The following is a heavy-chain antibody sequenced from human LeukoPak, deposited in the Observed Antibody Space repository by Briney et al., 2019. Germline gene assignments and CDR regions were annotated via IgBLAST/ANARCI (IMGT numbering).Heavy chain of an antibody. CDR3: ARGSWDYDTKTPYGMDV. J-gene: IGHJ6*02. CDR2: INANSGGT. Sequence: GASVKVSCKASGYSFTAYYMHWVRQAPGQGLEWMGCINANSGGTKHAQRFQGRVTMTRDTSIRTTYMELSSLTSDDTAVYFCARGSWDYDTKTPYGMDVWGQGTTVTVSS. D-gene: IGHD3-22*01. V-gene: IGHV1-2*02. CDR1: GYSFTAYY.